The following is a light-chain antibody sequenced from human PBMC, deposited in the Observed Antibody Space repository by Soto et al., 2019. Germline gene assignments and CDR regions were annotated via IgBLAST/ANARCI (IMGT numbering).Light chain of an antibody. CDR2: DAS. V-gene: IGKV3-11*01. Sequence: EMVLTQSPATLSLSPGERATLSCRASQSVSSYLAWYQQKPGQAPRLLIYDASNRATGIPARFSGSGSGTDFTITISSLEPEDFVVYYCQQRSNWPITFGQGTRLEIK. J-gene: IGKJ5*01. CDR1: QSVSSY. CDR3: QQRSNWPIT.